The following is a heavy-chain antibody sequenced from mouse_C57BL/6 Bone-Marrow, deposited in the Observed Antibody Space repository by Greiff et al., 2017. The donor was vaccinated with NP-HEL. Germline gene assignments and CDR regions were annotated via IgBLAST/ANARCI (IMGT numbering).Heavy chain of an antibody. CDR1: GYTFTSYW. J-gene: IGHJ4*01. D-gene: IGHD1-1*01. CDR3: ARDGIYYYGSSPYYYAMDY. V-gene: IGHV1-64*01. CDR2: IHPNSGST. Sequence: VQLQQPGAELVKPGASVKLSCKASGYTFTSYWMHWVKQRPGQGLEWIGMIHPNSGSTNYNEKFKSKATLTVDKSSSTAYMQLSSLTSEDSAVYYCARDGIYYYGSSPYYYAMDYWGQGTSVTVSS.